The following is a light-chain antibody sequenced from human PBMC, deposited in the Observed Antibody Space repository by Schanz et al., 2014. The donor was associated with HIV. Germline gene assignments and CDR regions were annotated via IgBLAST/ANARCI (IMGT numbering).Light chain of an antibody. CDR1: SRDIGGWNY. CDR3: GSYSSGDSHWV. V-gene: IGLV2-14*03. J-gene: IGLJ3*02. Sequence: QSVLTQPASVSGSPGQSITISCTGTSRDIGGWNYVSWYQQHPGKAPKLMIYDVTNRPSGVSWRFSASKSGNTASLTISGLQAEDEADYYCGSYSSGDSHWVFGGGTKLTVL. CDR2: DVT.